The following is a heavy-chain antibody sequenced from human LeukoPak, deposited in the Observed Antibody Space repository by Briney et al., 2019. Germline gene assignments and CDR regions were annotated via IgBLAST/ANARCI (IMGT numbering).Heavy chain of an antibody. V-gene: IGHV4-59*11. J-gene: IGHJ4*02. CDR2: IYYSGTT. CDR1: GGSISSHY. D-gene: IGHD2/OR15-2a*01. CDR3: ARGYYGLLGYFDY. Sequence: SETLSLTCTVSGGSISSHYWSWLRPPPGKGLEWIGYIYYSGTTNYNPSLKSRVTTSVDKSKNQFSLRLTSVTAADTAVYYCARGYYGLLGYFDYWGQGTLVTVSS.